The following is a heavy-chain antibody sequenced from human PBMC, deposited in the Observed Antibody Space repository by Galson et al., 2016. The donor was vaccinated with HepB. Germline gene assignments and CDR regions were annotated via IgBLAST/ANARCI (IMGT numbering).Heavy chain of an antibody. D-gene: IGHD2-21*01. J-gene: IGHJ4*02. Sequence: LRLSCAASGITSSTSGMHWVRQAPGKGLEWVALIWYDGNKKYYADSVKGRFTISRDNSKSTLYLQMNSLRADDTAVYYCARGEGVLWWWGQGTLVTVSS. CDR1: GITSSTSG. CDR2: IWYDGNKK. CDR3: ARGEGVLWW. V-gene: IGHV3-33*01.